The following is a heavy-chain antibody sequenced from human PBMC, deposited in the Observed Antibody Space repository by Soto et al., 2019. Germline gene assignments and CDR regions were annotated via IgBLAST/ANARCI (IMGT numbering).Heavy chain of an antibody. CDR2: ISYDGTNK. V-gene: IGHV3-30-3*01. CDR1: VFPLSNYA. J-gene: IGHJ6*01. Sequence: PGGSLRLSCAASVFPLSNYAIPWVRQAPGKGLDRVAVISYDGTNKYYADSVKGRITVSRDNSENTLFLQMNSLRAEDTAVYYCARETVIIVTPPRTSTYGMDVWGQGTTVTVSS. CDR3: ARETVIIVTPPRTSTYGMDV. D-gene: IGHD3-22*01.